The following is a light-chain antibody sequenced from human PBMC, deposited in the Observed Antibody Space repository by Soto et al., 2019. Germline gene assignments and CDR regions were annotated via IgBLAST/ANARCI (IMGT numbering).Light chain of an antibody. CDR2: AAS. CDR1: QRISNS. V-gene: IGKV1-39*01. Sequence: DIQMTQSPSSLSASVGARVTITCRASQRISNSLNWYQQKPGKAPDLLIYAASNLQRGVPSRFSGSGSGTVFPLTISSLQPEDFATYYCQQCYSSPQMYTFGQGTKLEIK. J-gene: IGKJ2*01. CDR3: QQCYSSPQMYT.